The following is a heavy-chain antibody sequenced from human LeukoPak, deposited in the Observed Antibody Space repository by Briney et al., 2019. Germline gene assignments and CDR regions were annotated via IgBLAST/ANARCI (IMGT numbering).Heavy chain of an antibody. CDR1: GYIFINYD. V-gene: IGHV1-18*01. D-gene: IGHD3-10*01. Sequence: APVKVSFKATGYIFINYDISWVRQAPGQGLEWMGWISAENGNTKYAQKLQGRVTMTTDTSTSTAYMELRSLRSDDTAVYYCARSYYGSGSSTIFDYWGQGTLVTVSS. J-gene: IGHJ4*02. CDR2: ISAENGNT. CDR3: ARSYYGSGSSTIFDY.